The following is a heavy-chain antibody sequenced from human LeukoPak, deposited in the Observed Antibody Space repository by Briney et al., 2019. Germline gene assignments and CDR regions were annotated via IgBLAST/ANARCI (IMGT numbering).Heavy chain of an antibody. D-gene: IGHD6-13*01. Sequence: GDSLKISCKGSGYSFPNYWIGWVRQMPGQGLEWMGIIYPADSDTRYNPSFQGQVTISADKSINTAYLQWRSLKASDTAMYYCARGYSSRFDPWGQGTLVIVSS. CDR2: IYPADSDT. V-gene: IGHV5-51*01. J-gene: IGHJ5*02. CDR3: ARGYSSRFDP. CDR1: GYSFPNYW.